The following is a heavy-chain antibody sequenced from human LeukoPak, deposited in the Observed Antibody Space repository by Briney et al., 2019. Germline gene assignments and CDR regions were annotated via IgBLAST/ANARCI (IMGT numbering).Heavy chain of an antibody. CDR1: GFTFSSYA. J-gene: IGHJ6*02. CDR3: AKDQGLANMDV. D-gene: IGHD2-21*01. V-gene: IGHV3-23*01. CDR2: ISGSGDYT. Sequence: PGGSLRLSCAASGFTFSSYAMSWVRQAPGRGLEWVSAISGSGDYTNYADSVKGRFTISRDNSKNTLYLQMNSLRAEDTAVYYCAKDQGLANMDVWGQGTTVTVSS.